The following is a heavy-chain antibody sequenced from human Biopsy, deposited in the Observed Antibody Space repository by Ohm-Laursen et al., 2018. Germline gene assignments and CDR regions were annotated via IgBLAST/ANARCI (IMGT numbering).Heavy chain of an antibody. CDR1: GFIFSTYT. Sequence: SLRLSCTASGFIFSTYTMNWVRQAPGEGLEWVSSIRSRSRDLYYADSVKGRFPISRDNAKNSLFLKINSLRAEDKAVYYCARESALKWYQSLSYFNGMDVWGQGTTVTVSS. CDR3: ARESALKWYQSLSYFNGMDV. D-gene: IGHD2-2*01. V-gene: IGHV3-21*01. J-gene: IGHJ6*02. CDR2: IRSRSRDL.